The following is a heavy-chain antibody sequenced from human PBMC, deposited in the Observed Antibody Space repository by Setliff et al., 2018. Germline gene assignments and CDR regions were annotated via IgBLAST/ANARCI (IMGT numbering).Heavy chain of an antibody. CDR2: ISGSGDST. Sequence: GGSLRLSCVASGFTFSNYAMSWVRQAPGKGPEWVSTISGSGDSTYYADAMRGRFTISRDNSKNSLYLQAKGLRAEDTAVYYCARRLPYFGMDVWGQGTTVTVSS. J-gene: IGHJ6*02. D-gene: IGHD2-15*01. V-gene: IGHV3-23*01. CDR3: ARRLPYFGMDV. CDR1: GFTFSNYA.